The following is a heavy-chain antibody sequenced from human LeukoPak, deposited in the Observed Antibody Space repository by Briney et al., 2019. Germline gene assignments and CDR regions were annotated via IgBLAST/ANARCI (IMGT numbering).Heavy chain of an antibody. Sequence: PGGSLRLSCAASGLTFSDYYMSWIRQAPGKGLVWVSRINGYGSSTDFADSVKGRFTISRDNAKNTLYLQMNSLRAEDTAVYYCARDAPGNTALDYWGQGTLVTVSS. CDR1: GLTFSDYY. J-gene: IGHJ4*02. CDR2: INGYGSST. V-gene: IGHV3-74*01. CDR3: ARDAPGNTALDY. D-gene: IGHD5-18*01.